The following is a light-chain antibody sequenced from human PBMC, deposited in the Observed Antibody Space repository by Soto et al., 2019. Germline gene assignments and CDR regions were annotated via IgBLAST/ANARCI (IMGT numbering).Light chain of an antibody. CDR3: QQYNSWPPLT. CDR1: QSVSST. CDR2: GAS. V-gene: IGKV3-15*01. J-gene: IGKJ4*01. Sequence: IVMTQSPATLSVSPGERATLSCRARQSVSSTLAWYQQKPGQAPRLLIYGASTRATGIPARFSGSGSGTEFTLTISSLQSDDLAVYYCQQYNSWPPLTFGGGTKVEIK.